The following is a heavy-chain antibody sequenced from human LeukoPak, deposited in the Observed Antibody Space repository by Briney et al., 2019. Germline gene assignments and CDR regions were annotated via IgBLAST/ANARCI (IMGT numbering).Heavy chain of an antibody. Sequence: GGSLRLSCAASGFTFSSYSMNWFRQAPGKGLEWVSSISSSSSYIYYADSVKGRFTISRDNAKNSLYLQMNSLRAEDTAVYYCAREGSGDGMDVWGQGTTVTVSS. V-gene: IGHV3-21*01. J-gene: IGHJ6*02. CDR2: ISSSSSYI. CDR1: GFTFSSYS. D-gene: IGHD6-19*01. CDR3: AREGSGDGMDV.